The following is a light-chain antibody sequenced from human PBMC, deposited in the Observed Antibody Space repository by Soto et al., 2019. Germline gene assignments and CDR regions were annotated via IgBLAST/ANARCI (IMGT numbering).Light chain of an antibody. CDR3: QQYHNWWT. CDR1: QSVSSN. J-gene: IGKJ1*01. CDR2: GAS. Sequence: IEMTQSPATLSVSPGERGTLACRASQSVSSNLVWYQQKPGQAPRLLIYGASTRVTGIPARFSGSGSGTEFTLTISSLQSEDFAVYYCQQYHNWWTFGQGTKVDIK. V-gene: IGKV3-15*01.